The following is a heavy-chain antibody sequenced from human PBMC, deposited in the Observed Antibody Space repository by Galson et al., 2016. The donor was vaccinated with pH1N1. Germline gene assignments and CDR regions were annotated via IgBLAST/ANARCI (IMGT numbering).Heavy chain of an antibody. CDR2: FDPQDGET. D-gene: IGHD3-10*01. V-gene: IGHV1-24*01. Sequence: SVKVSCKVSGYTLSQISIHWVRQAPGKGLEWMGGFDPQDGETIYAQKFQGRVSMTEDTATDTAYMEMSSLRSDDTAVYYCATDLYFYGSLRKLYFDYWGQGTLVIVSS. J-gene: IGHJ4*02. CDR3: ATDLYFYGSLRKLYFDY. CDR1: GYTLSQIS.